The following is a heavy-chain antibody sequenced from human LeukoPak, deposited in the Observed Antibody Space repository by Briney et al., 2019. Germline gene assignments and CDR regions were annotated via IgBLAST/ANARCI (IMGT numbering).Heavy chain of an antibody. CDR3: ARGGCSSASCAFDY. D-gene: IGHD2-2*01. CDR2: INQDGSQK. V-gene: IGHV3-7*01. J-gene: IGHJ4*02. Sequence: GGSLRLSCAASGFTFSSYWMSWVRQAPGKGLEWVANINQDGSQKFYVDSVKGRFTISRDNAKNSLYLQMNSLRAEDTAVYYCARGGCSSASCAFDYWGQGTLVTVSS. CDR1: GFTFSSYW.